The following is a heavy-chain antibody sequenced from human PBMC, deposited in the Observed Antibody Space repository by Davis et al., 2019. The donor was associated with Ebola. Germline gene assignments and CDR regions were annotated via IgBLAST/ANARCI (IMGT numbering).Heavy chain of an antibody. CDR3: AREPQPLGGSCYSLGCYFDF. Sequence: ASVKVSCKASGYTFNTYYMHWLRQAPGEGLEWMGVINPSSGSTSYSQRLQGRVTMTSDTSTSTVNMELRTLGSEDTAVYYCAREPQPLGGSCYSLGCYFDFWGQGTLVTVSS. V-gene: IGHV1-46*02. CDR2: INPSSGST. D-gene: IGHD2-15*01. J-gene: IGHJ4*02. CDR1: GYTFNTYY.